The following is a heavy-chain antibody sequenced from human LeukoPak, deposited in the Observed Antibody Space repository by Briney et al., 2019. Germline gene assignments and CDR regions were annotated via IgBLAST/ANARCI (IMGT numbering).Heavy chain of an antibody. Sequence: SETLSLTCAVYGGSFSGYYWSWIRQPPGKGLEWIGEINHSGGTNYNPSLKSRVTISVDTSKNQFSLKLSSVTAADTAVYYCARDKRQYYDFWSGYFDPWGQGTLVTVSS. CDR2: INHSGGT. V-gene: IGHV4-34*01. CDR1: GGSFSGYY. J-gene: IGHJ5*02. CDR3: ARDKRQYYDFWSGYFDP. D-gene: IGHD3-3*01.